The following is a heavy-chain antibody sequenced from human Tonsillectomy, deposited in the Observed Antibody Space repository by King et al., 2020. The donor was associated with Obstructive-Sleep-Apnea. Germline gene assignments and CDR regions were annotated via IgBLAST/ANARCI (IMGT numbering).Heavy chain of an antibody. CDR3: ARVREYTYGGGFWD. V-gene: IGHV1-69*06. Sequence: VQLVESGAEVKKPASSVKVSCKASGGTFRSFAINWVRQAPGQGLEWMGGIIPMSGRTDYAQKFQGRVTITADKSTTTIYMELGRLRSDDTAVYYCARVREYTYGGGFWDWCQGTLVTVSS. CDR2: IIPMSGRT. D-gene: IGHD4-23*01. J-gene: IGHJ4*02. CDR1: GGTFRSFA.